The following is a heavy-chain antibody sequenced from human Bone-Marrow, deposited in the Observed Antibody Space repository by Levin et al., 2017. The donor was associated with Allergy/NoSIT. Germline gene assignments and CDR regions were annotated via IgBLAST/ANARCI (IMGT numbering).Heavy chain of an antibody. Sequence: EWMGGIIPIFDSANYAQNFHGRLTITADESTSTAYMELSSLRSEDTALYYCATTGIASAANYFAYWGQGTLVTVSS. CDR2: IIPIFDSA. J-gene: IGHJ4*02. CDR3: ATTGIASAANYFAY. D-gene: IGHD2-2*01. V-gene: IGHV1-69*01.